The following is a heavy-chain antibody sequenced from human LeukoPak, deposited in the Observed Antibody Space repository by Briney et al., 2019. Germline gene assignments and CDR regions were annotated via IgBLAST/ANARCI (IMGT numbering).Heavy chain of an antibody. V-gene: IGHV3-33*01. CDR3: ARERRVVRGVGYFDY. CDR1: GFTFSSYG. D-gene: IGHD3-10*01. Sequence: PGRSLRLSCAASGFTFSSYGMHWVRQAPGKGLEWVAVIWYDGSNKYYADSVKGRFTISRDNSKNTLYLQMNSLRAEDTAVYYCARERRVVRGVGYFDYWGQGTLVTVSS. CDR2: IWYDGSNK. J-gene: IGHJ4*02.